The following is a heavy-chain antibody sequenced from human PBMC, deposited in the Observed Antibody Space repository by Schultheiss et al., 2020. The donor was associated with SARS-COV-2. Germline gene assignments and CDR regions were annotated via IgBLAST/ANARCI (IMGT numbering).Heavy chain of an antibody. CDR2: IRSKAHGGSA. D-gene: IGHD2-2*01. Sequence: GGSLRLSCAASAFTFSDAWITWVRQVPGKGLEWVGFIRSKAHGGSADYAASVKGRFTISRDDSKNIAYLQMNSLKIEDTAVYYCTRAGYCSSTSCSSDYWGQGTLVTVSS. CDR3: TRAGYCSSTSCSSDY. CDR1: AFTFSDAW. V-gene: IGHV3-49*04. J-gene: IGHJ4*02.